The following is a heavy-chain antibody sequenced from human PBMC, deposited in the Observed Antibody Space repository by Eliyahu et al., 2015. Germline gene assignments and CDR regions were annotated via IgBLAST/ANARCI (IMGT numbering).Heavy chain of an antibody. J-gene: IGHJ4*02. Sequence: QVQLQQWGAGLLKPSETLSLTCAVYGGSSSDYYCTWIRQPPGKGLEWIGEIHPSGSTNYNPSLQSRVSMSLDTSKNQFSLRLTSVTAADTAIYYCARGQDAYKGGRYWGQGTLVTVSS. D-gene: IGHD5-24*01. CDR2: IHPSGST. CDR3: ARGQDAYKGGRY. V-gene: IGHV4-34*01. CDR1: GGSSSDYY.